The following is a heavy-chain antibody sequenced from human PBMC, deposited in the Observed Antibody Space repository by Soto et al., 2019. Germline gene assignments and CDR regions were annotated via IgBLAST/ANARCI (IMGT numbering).Heavy chain of an antibody. J-gene: IGHJ6*02. Sequence: GGSLRLSCAASGFTFSRYWMHWVRQAPGKGLVWVSRVNSDGSSTTYADSVKGRFTLSRDNAKNTLFLQMNSLRAEDTAVYYCARDFRATGYYYYGLDVWGQGTTVTVSS. CDR3: ARDFRATGYYYYGLDV. CDR2: VNSDGSST. V-gene: IGHV3-74*03. CDR1: GFTFSRYW.